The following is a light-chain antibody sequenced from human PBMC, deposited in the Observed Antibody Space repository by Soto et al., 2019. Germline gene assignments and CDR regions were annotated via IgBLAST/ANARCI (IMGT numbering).Light chain of an antibody. CDR3: QQSYSTPRT. J-gene: IGKJ1*01. CDR2: AAS. Sequence: DIQMTQSPSSLSASVGDRVTITCRASQSISSYLNWYQQKPGKAPKLLIYAASSLQSGVPSRFSGSGSGTDFTLTISSLQPEDFATYYCQQSYSTPRTFGQGTKVEXX. V-gene: IGKV1-39*01. CDR1: QSISSY.